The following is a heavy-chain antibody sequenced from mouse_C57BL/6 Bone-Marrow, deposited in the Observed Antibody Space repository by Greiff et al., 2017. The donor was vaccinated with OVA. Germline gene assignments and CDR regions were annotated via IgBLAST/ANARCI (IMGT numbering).Heavy chain of an antibody. CDR3: ARYKGRVAVDYFDY. Sequence: EVKLMESGGGLVQPGDSLSLSCAASGFTFTHYYMSLVRQPPGKALVWLAFIRNKPNGSTTEYSASVKGRFTIARDNSQSILSLQMNALRAEDSATYYCARYKGRVAVDYFDYWGQGTALTVAS. CDR1: GFTFTHYY. CDR2: IRNKPNGSTT. D-gene: IGHD1-1*01. J-gene: IGHJ2*01. V-gene: IGHV7-3*01.